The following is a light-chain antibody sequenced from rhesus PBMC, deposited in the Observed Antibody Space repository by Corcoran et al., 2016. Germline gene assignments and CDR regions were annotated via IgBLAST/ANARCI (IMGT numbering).Light chain of an antibody. CDR2: GAS. J-gene: IGKJ1*01. Sequence: EIVMTQSPATLSLSPGERATLSCRASQSVRSHVAWYQQKIEQVPRLLINGASSRATGIPDRFSGRWSGTDFTLIISSLETEDVGVYYCQQYNNWRTFGQGTKVESK. CDR3: QQYNNWRT. CDR1: QSVRSH. V-gene: IGKV3S9*01.